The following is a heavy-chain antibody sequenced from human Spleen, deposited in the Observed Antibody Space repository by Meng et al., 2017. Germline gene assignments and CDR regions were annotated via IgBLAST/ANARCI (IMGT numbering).Heavy chain of an antibody. J-gene: IGHJ4*02. CDR2: IWFDGRNK. D-gene: IGHD5-24*01. CDR3: ARTAGGEMAKITGFLAFDF. V-gene: IGHV3-33*01. Sequence: SLKISCAASGFIFSTYGMHLVRQAPGKGLEGVATIWFDGRNKYFNDSVKGGFTISRDNSKNTLYLQMNSLRVDDTAVYFCARTAGGEMAKITGFLAFDFWGRGTLVTVSS. CDR1: GFIFSTYG.